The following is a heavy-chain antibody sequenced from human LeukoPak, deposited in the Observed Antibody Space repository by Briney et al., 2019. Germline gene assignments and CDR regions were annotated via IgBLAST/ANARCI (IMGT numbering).Heavy chain of an antibody. D-gene: IGHD3-22*01. Sequence: GGSLRLSCAASGFTFSSYAMSWVRQAPGKGLEWVSAISGGGGSTYYADSVKGRFTISRDNSKNTLYLQMNSLRAEDTAVYYCAKLLIEYYYDSSGYLDYWGQGTLVTVSS. CDR1: GFTFSSYA. J-gene: IGHJ4*02. V-gene: IGHV3-23*01. CDR2: ISGGGGST. CDR3: AKLLIEYYYDSSGYLDY.